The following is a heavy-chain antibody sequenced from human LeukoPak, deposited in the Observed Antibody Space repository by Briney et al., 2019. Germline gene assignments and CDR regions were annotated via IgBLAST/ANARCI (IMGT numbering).Heavy chain of an antibody. CDR3: ARTLDNWFDP. CDR1: GGSISSGGYS. J-gene: IGHJ5*02. D-gene: IGHD2/OR15-2a*01. V-gene: IGHV4-30-2*01. CDR2: IYHSGST. Sequence: SETLSLTCAVSGGSISSGGYSWSWIRQPPGRGLEWIGYIYHSGSTYYNPSLKSRVTISVDRSKNQFSLKLSSVTAADTAVYYCARTLDNWFDPWGQGTLVTVSS.